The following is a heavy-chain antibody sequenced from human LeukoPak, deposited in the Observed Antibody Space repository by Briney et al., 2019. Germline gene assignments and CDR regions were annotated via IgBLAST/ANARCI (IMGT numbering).Heavy chain of an antibody. Sequence: GSSVKVSCKASGGTFSSYAISWVRQAPGQGLEWMGRIIPILGIANYAQKFQGRVTITADKSTGTAYMELSSLRSEDTAVYYCASPESVDYGGNSFDYWGQGTLVTVSS. J-gene: IGHJ4*02. CDR1: GGTFSSYA. V-gene: IGHV1-69*04. CDR2: IIPILGIA. CDR3: ASPESVDYGGNSFDY. D-gene: IGHD4-23*01.